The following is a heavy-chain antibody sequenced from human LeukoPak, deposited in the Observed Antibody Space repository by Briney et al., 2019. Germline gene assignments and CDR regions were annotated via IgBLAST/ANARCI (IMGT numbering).Heavy chain of an antibody. Sequence: ASVKVSCKVSGYTLTELSMHWVRQAPGKGLEWMGGFDPEDGETIYAQKFQGRVTITTDESTSTAYMELSSLRSEDTAVYYCARLAAAGFGYFDYWGQGTLVTVSS. V-gene: IGHV1-24*01. CDR3: ARLAAAGFGYFDY. CDR1: GYTLTELS. CDR2: FDPEDGET. J-gene: IGHJ4*02. D-gene: IGHD6-13*01.